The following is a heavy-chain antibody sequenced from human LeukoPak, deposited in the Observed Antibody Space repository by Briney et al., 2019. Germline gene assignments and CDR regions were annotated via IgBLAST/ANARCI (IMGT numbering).Heavy chain of an antibody. V-gene: IGHV3-23*01. CDR3: AKVPHYYDSSGYLSHYFDY. D-gene: IGHD3-22*01. Sequence: GGSLRLSCAASGFTFSSYAMSWVRQAPGKGLEGVSAIRGSGGSTYYADSVKGRFTISRDNSKNTLYLQMNSLRAEDTAVYYCAKVPHYYDSSGYLSHYFDYWGQGTLVTVSS. J-gene: IGHJ4*02. CDR1: GFTFSSYA. CDR2: IRGSGGST.